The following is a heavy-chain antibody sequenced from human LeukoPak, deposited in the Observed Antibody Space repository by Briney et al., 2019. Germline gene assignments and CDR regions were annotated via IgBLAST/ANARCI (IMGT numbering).Heavy chain of an antibody. CDR3: ARGLRREQQLLRAFDY. V-gene: IGHV1-8*01. CDR1: GYTFTNYD. D-gene: IGHD6-13*01. J-gene: IGHJ4*02. CDR2: MNPNSGNT. Sequence: GASVKVSCKASGYTFTNYDINWVRQASGQGLEWMGWMNPNSGNTGSAQKFQGRVTMTSNTSISTAYMVLSSLRSEDTAVYYCARGLRREQQLLRAFDYRGQGTPVTVSS.